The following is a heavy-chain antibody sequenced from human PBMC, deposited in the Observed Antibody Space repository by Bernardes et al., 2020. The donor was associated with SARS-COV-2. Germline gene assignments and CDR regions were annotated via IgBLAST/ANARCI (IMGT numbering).Heavy chain of an antibody. Sequence: ETLSLTCAVYGGSFSGYYWSWIRQPPGKGLEWIGEINHSGSTNYNPSLKSRVTISVDTSKNQFSLKLSSVTAADTAVYYCARGRYSSSWYGRAARFDPWGQGTLVTVSS. J-gene: IGHJ5*02. V-gene: IGHV4-34*01. CDR2: INHSGST. CDR3: ARGRYSSSWYGRAARFDP. D-gene: IGHD6-13*01. CDR1: GGSFSGYY.